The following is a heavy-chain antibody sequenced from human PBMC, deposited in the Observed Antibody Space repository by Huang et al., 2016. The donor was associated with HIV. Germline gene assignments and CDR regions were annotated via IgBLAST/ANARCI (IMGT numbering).Heavy chain of an antibody. Sequence: QVQLVQSGAEVKKPGASVKISCKASGYTFTTYHMHWVRQAPGEGLEWMGMIKPRGASTRYAQTLQGRVTRTSDTSTSTVYRELSSLTPEDTAVYYCARALLLFGLGSPLDFWGQGSLVTVSS. V-gene: IGHV1-46*04. CDR1: GYTFTTYH. CDR3: ARALLLFGLGSPLDF. J-gene: IGHJ4*02. CDR2: IKPRGAST. D-gene: IGHD3-10*01.